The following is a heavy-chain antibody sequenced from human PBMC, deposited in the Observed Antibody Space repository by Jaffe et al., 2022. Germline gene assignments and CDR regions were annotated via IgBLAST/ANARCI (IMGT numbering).Heavy chain of an antibody. J-gene: IGHJ6*03. CDR3: ARQRYYDILTGTLPGGGDYYYYYMDV. CDR1: GGTFSSYA. Sequence: QVQLVQSGAEVKKPGSSVKVSCKASGGTFSSYAISWVRQAPGQGLEWMGGIIPIFGTANYAQKFQGRVTITADESTSTAYMELSSLRSEDTAVYYCARQRYYDILTGTLPGGGDYYYYYMDVWGKGTTVTVSS. D-gene: IGHD3-9*01. V-gene: IGHV1-69*01. CDR2: IIPIFGTA.